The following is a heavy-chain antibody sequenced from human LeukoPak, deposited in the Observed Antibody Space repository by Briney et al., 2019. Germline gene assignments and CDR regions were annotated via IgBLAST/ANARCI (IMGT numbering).Heavy chain of an antibody. CDR1: GYTFTGYY. CDR3: ARGVGPQYFDL. J-gene: IGHJ2*01. Sequence: ASVKVSCKASGYTFTGYYLHWVRQAPGQGLEWMGWINPNSGDTNYAQKSQGRVTMTRDTSISTAYMELSRLRSDDTAVYYCARGVGPQYFDLWGRGTLVTVSS. V-gene: IGHV1-2*02. D-gene: IGHD1-26*01. CDR2: INPNSGDT.